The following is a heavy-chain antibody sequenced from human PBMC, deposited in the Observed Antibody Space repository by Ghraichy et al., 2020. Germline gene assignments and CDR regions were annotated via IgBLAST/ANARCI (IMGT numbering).Heavy chain of an antibody. Sequence: GGSLRLSCAASGFSLSTYSLTWVRQAPGKGLECVSTIDSGSNYIYYTDSVKGRITISRDNAKISLYLQRNSLRAEDTAVYFCARELSYRGTQPTDYWGQGTLVTVSS. V-gene: IGHV3-21*01. CDR1: GFSLSTYS. CDR2: IDSGSNYI. D-gene: IGHD1-26*01. J-gene: IGHJ4*02. CDR3: ARELSYRGTQPTDY.